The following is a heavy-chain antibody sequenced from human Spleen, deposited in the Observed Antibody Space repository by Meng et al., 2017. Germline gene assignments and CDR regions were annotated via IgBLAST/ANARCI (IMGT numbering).Heavy chain of an antibody. V-gene: IGHV3-23*01. CDR2: ISGSSGST. D-gene: IGHD3-22*01. Sequence: GESLKISCAASGFTFSSYAMSWVRQAPGKGLEWVSDISGSSGSTYYADSVEGRFTISRDNSKNTLFLQMNSLRAEDTAIYYCVRALVVGDAFDIWGQGTMVTVSS. CDR1: GFTFSSYA. CDR3: VRALVVGDAFDI. J-gene: IGHJ3*02.